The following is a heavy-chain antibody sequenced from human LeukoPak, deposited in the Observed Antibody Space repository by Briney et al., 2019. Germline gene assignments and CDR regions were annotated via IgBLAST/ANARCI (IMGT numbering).Heavy chain of an antibody. CDR2: INHSGIT. J-gene: IGHJ4*02. CDR1: GGSFSDYY. CDR3: ARDFRGGYDFWSGYYTPYYFDY. V-gene: IGHV4-34*01. D-gene: IGHD3-3*01. Sequence: PSETLSLTCAVYGGSFSDYYWSWIRQPPGKGLEYIGEINHSGITNYNPSLMSRVTISVDTSKNQFSLKLSSVTAADTAVYYCARDFRGGYDFWSGYYTPYYFDYWGQGTLVTVSP.